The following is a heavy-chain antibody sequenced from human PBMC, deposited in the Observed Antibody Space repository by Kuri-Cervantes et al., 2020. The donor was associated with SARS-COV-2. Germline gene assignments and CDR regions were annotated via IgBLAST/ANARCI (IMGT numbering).Heavy chain of an antibody. Sequence: GGSLRLSCAASGLTFSTFAMGWVRQAPGKGLEWVSFIDNAASNTYYADFVKGRFTISRDSSTNMVSLQMNSLRGDDTAVYYCPKDLYESGGYTWAYWGQGTRVTVSS. CDR2: IDNAASNT. V-gene: IGHV3-23*03. CDR1: GLTFSTFA. CDR3: PKDLYESGGYTWAY. J-gene: IGHJ4*02. D-gene: IGHD3-22*01.